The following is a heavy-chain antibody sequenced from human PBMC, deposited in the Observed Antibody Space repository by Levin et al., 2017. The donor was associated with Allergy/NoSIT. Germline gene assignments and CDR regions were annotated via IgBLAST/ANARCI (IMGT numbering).Heavy chain of an antibody. V-gene: IGHV4-39*01. CDR3: ARSGDDKVVPAAIPDY. D-gene: IGHD2-2*01. CDR1: GGSISSSSYY. J-gene: IGHJ4*02. CDR2: IYYSGST. Sequence: SETLSLTCTVSGGSISSSSYYWGWIRQPPGTGLEWIGSIYYSGSTYYNPSLKSRVTISVDTSKNQFSLKLTSVTAADTAVYYCARSGDDKVVPAAIPDYWGQGTLVTVSS.